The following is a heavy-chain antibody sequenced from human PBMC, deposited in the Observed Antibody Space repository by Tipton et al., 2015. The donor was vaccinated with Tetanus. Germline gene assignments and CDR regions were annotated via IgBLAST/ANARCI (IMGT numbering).Heavy chain of an antibody. J-gene: IGHJ4*02. D-gene: IGHD6-6*01. CDR2: INHSGST. CDR3: ARSIAARRDY. Sequence: TLSLTCAVYGGSFSGYYWSWIRQPPGKGLEWIGEINHSGSTNYNPSLKSRVTISVDTSKNQFSLKLSSVTAADTAVYYCARSIAARRDYWGQGTLVTVSS. CDR1: GGSFSGYY. V-gene: IGHV4-34*01.